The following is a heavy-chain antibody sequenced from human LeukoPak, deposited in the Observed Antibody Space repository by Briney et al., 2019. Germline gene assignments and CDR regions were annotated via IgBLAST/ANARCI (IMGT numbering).Heavy chain of an antibody. D-gene: IGHD3-16*01. CDR2: ISGSGGST. V-gene: IGHV3-23*01. Sequence: GSLRLSCAASGFTFSSYAMSWVRQAPGKGLEWVSAISGSGGSTYYADSVKGRFTISRDNSKNTLYLQMNSLRAEDTAVYYXXXXXXTTYWGYYFDYWGQGTLVTVSX. J-gene: IGHJ4*02. CDR3: XXXXXTTYWGYYFDY. CDR1: GFTFSSYA.